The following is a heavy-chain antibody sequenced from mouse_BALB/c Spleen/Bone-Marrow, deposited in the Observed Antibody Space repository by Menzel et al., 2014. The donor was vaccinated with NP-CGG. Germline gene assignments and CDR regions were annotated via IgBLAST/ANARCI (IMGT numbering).Heavy chain of an antibody. CDR3: PRHYYSTPYYAMDY. D-gene: IGHD1-1*01. J-gene: IGHJ4*01. CDR2: INPSNGGT. V-gene: IGHV1S81*02. CDR1: GYAFTNYY. Sequence: QVQLQQSGAELVKPGASVKLSCKASGYAFTNYYIYWVKQRPGQGLEWIGGINPSNGGTKFNEKFKNKATLTIDKSSSTAYIQLSSLTSEDSAVYYCPRHYYSTPYYAMDYWGQATSVTFSS.